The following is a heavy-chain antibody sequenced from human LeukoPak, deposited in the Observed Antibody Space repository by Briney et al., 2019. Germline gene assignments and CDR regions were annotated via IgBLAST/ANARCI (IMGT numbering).Heavy chain of an antibody. CDR1: GYTFTTYY. V-gene: IGHV1-2*02. Sequence: GASVKVSCKASGYTFTTYYIHWVRQAPGQGLEWMGWINPNSGGTNYAQKFQGRVTMTRDTSISTAYMELSRLRSDDTAVYYCAKATPDHRWGFDYWGQGTLVTVSS. J-gene: IGHJ4*02. CDR2: INPNSGGT. CDR3: AKATPDHRWGFDY. D-gene: IGHD4-23*01.